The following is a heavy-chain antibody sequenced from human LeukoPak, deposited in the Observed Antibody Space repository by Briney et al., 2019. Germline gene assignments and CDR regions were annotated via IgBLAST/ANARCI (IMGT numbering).Heavy chain of an antibody. V-gene: IGHV3-9*01. CDR2: IGWNSGSI. CDR1: GFTFDDYA. J-gene: IGHJ4*02. D-gene: IGHD4-17*01. Sequence: PGRSLRLSCAASGFTFDDYAMHWVRQAPGKGLEWVSGIGWNSGSIGYADSVKGRFTISRDNAKNSLYLQMNSLRAEDTALYYCAKSVTTVTTKGHFDYWGQGTLVTVSS. CDR3: AKSVTTVTTKGHFDY.